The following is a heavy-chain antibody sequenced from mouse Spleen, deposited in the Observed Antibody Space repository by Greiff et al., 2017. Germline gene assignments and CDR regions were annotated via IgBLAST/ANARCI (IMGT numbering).Heavy chain of an antibody. CDR2: IDPENGDT. D-gene: IGHD2-14*01. J-gene: IGHJ3*01. V-gene: IGHV14-4*01. CDR1: GFNIKDDY. CDR3: TPYRYDGGAWFAY. Sequence: EVQGVESGAELVRPGASVKLSCTASGFNIKDDYMHWVKQRPEQGLEWIGWIDPENGDTEYASKFQGKATITADTSSNTAYLQLSSLTSEDTAVYYCTPYRYDGGAWFAYWGQGTLVTVSA.